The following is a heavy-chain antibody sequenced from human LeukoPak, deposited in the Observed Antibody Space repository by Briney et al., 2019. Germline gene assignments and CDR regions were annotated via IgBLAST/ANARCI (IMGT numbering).Heavy chain of an antibody. CDR1: GFTFSSYG. Sequence: SGGSLRPSCAASGFTFSSYGMHWVRQAPGKGLEWVAIISFDGSDKYYADSVTGRFTISRDNSKNTLYLQMNSLRPDDTAVYYCAKGENYYYDSSTYSPPFDYWGQGTLVTVSS. CDR2: ISFDGSDK. J-gene: IGHJ4*02. CDR3: AKGENYYYDSSTYSPPFDY. V-gene: IGHV3-30*18. D-gene: IGHD3-22*01.